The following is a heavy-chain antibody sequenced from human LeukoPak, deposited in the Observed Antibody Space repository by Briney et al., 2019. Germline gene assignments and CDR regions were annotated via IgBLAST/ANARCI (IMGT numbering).Heavy chain of an antibody. J-gene: IGHJ5*02. D-gene: IGHD5-12*01. Sequence: PGGSLRLSCAASGFTFSSYEMNWVRQAPGKGLEWVSYISSSGSTIYYADSVKGRFTISRDNAKSSLFLQMNSLRAEDTAVYYCARILSGYDPFDPWGQGTLVTVSS. CDR2: ISSSGSTI. CDR3: ARILSGYDPFDP. CDR1: GFTFSSYE. V-gene: IGHV3-48*03.